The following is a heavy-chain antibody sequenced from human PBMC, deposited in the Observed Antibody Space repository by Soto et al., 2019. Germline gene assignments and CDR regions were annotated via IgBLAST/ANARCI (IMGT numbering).Heavy chain of an antibody. V-gene: IGHV3-23*01. Sequence: GGSLRLSCAASGFTFSTFAMSWVRQAPGKGLEWVSSISGSGAYTYYADSVKGRFTVSRDNSKNTLYMQMNSLRGEDTAVYYCAKKTESIGSPYFFDDWGQGTLVTVSS. D-gene: IGHD1-26*01. J-gene: IGHJ4*02. CDR3: AKKTESIGSPYFFDD. CDR2: ISGSGAYT. CDR1: GFTFSTFA.